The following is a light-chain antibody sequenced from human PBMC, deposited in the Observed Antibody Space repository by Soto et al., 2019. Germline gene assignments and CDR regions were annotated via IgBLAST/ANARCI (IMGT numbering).Light chain of an antibody. Sequence: EIVLTQSPGTLSLSPGERATLSCRASQSVSSSYLAWYQQRPGQAPRLLIYVASNRATGTPDRFSGSGSGTDFTLTISRLEPEDFAVYYCQQYGSSPITFGPGTRLEIK. J-gene: IGKJ5*01. CDR1: QSVSSSY. CDR3: QQYGSSPIT. CDR2: VAS. V-gene: IGKV3-20*01.